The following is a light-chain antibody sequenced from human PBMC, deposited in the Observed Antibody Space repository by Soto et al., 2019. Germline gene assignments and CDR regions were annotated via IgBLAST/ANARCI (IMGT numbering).Light chain of an antibody. CDR1: SSKIGAGYD. Sequence: QSALTQPPSVSGAPGQRVTISCTGSSSKIGAGYDVHWYQQFPGTTPKFLIYGNTNRPSGVPDRFSASKSGTSASLDITGLQAEDEAEYFCQSYDSSLTVVFGGGTKLTVL. CDR3: QSYDSSLTVV. V-gene: IGLV1-40*01. J-gene: IGLJ2*01. CDR2: GNT.